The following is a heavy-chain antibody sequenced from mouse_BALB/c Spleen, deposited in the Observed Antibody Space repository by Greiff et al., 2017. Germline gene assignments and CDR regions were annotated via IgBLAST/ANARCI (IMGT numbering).Heavy chain of an antibody. V-gene: IGHV5-17*02. CDR3: ARSRDYYRYDDAMDY. D-gene: IGHD2-14*01. CDR2: ISSGSSTI. Sequence: EVMLVESGGGLVQPGGSRKLSCAASGFTFSSFGMHWVRQAPEKGLEWVAYISSGSSTIYYADTVKGRFTISRDNPKNTLFLQMTSLRSEDTAMYYCARSRDYYRYDDAMDYWGQGTSVTVSS. J-gene: IGHJ4*01. CDR1: GFTFSSFG.